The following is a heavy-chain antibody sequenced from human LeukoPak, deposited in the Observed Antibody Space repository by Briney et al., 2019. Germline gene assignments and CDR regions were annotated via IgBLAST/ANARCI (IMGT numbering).Heavy chain of an antibody. V-gene: IGHV3-30*18. D-gene: IGHD5-24*01. CDR3: AKPGEAFMEMATIPFDY. Sequence: PGGSLRLSCAASGFTFSSYGMHWVRQAPGKGLEWVAVISYDGSNKYYADSVKGRFTISRDNSKNSLYLQMNSLRTEDTALYYCAKPGEAFMEMATIPFDYWGQGTLVTVSS. CDR2: ISYDGSNK. J-gene: IGHJ4*02. CDR1: GFTFSSYG.